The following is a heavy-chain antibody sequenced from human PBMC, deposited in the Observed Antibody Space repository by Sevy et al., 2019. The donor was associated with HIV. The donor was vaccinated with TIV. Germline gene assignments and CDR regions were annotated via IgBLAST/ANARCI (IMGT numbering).Heavy chain of an antibody. Sequence: ASVKVSCKASGYTFTGYYMHWVRQAPGQGLVWMGWINPNSGGTNYAQKFQGRVTMTRDTSISTAYMELSRLRSDDTAVYYCAREGSGGSCHDYWGQGTLVTVSS. CDR2: INPNSGGT. CDR3: AREGSGGSCHDY. CDR1: GYTFTGYY. V-gene: IGHV1-2*02. D-gene: IGHD2-15*01. J-gene: IGHJ4*02.